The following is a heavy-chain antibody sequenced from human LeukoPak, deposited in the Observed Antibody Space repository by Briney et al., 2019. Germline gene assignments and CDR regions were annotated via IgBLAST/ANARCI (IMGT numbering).Heavy chain of an antibody. CDR3: AKDRGY. Sequence: GGSLRLSCAASGFTFSTYAMIWVRQAPGKGLEWVSAVSGGAGTTYYADSVKGRFTISRDNSKNTVYLQMNSLRVEDTAVYYCAKDRGYWGQGTLVTVSS. CDR1: GFTFSTYA. V-gene: IGHV3-23*01. J-gene: IGHJ4*02. CDR2: VSGGAGTT.